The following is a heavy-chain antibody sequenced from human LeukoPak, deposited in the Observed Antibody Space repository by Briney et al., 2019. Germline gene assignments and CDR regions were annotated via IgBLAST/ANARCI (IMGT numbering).Heavy chain of an antibody. J-gene: IGHJ4*02. CDR1: GGSLSGYY. Sequence: SETLSLTCTVSGGSLSGYYRNWIRQPAGKGLEWIGRIYTSGNSWYKPSLQSRVTMSVDTSKNQFSLKMSSLTAADTAVYYCARSDLGSYDQSGYYQYWGQGTRVTVSS. V-gene: IGHV4-4*07. CDR3: ARSDLGSYDQSGYYQY. D-gene: IGHD3-22*01. CDR2: IYTSGNS.